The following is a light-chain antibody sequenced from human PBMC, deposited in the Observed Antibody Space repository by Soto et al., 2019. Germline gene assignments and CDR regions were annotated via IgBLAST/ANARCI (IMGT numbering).Light chain of an antibody. J-gene: IGKJ1*01. CDR1: QSVSTNF. V-gene: IGKV3-20*01. CDR3: QQYGRTAWT. Sequence: EIVLTQSPGTLSLSPGEGATLSCRASQSVSTNFFAWYQQKPGQAPRRLICVASTRATGIPDRCSGSGSETDFTLTISRLEPEDVSVYYCQQYGRTAWTLGQGTKVEIK. CDR2: VAS.